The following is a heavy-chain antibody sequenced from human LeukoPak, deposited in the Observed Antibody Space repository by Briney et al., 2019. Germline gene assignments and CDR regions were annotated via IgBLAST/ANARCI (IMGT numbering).Heavy chain of an antibody. CDR3: ARDSRLQGATWVYYYVDV. CDR1: GFTVSSSY. CDR2: IYSDGST. Sequence: PGGSLRLSCAASGFTVSSSYMSWVRQAPGKGLKWVSVIYSDGSTYYADSVKGRFTISGDNSKNTLYLQMNSLRAEDTAVYYCARDSRLQGATWVYYYVDVWGKGTTVTVSS. V-gene: IGHV3-53*01. J-gene: IGHJ6*03. D-gene: IGHD4/OR15-4a*01.